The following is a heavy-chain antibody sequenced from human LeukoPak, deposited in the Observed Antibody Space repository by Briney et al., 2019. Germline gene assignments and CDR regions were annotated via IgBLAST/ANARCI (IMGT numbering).Heavy chain of an antibody. V-gene: IGHV3-11*01. J-gene: IGHJ4*02. Sequence: GGSLRLSCVVSGFSFSDSHMSWVRQAPERGLECISYISGSGSDINYADSVMGRFTISRDNAKNSVYLQMNSLRVEDTAIYYCARTARLYDYWGQGTQVTVSS. CDR3: ARTARLYDY. CDR1: GFSFSDSH. CDR2: ISGSGSDI. D-gene: IGHD4/OR15-4a*01.